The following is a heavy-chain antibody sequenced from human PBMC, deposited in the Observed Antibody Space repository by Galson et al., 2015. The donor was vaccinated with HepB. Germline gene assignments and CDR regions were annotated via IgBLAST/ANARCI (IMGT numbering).Heavy chain of an antibody. D-gene: IGHD3-3*01. V-gene: IGHV3-9*01. J-gene: IGHJ3*02. CDR1: GFTVDDYA. CDR2: ISWNSGSI. Sequence: SLRLSCAASGFTVDDYAMHWVRQAPGKGLEWVSGISWNSGSIGYADSVKGRFTISRDNAKNSLYLQMNSLRAEDTAVYYCASTGVVIPDPADAFDIWGQGTMVTVSS. CDR3: ASTGVVIPDPADAFDI.